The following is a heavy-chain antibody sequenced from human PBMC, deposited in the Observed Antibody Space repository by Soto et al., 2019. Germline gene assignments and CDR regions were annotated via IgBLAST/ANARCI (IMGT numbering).Heavy chain of an antibody. V-gene: IGHV2-5*02. J-gene: IGHJ4*02. CDR2: IYWDDDK. CDR3: THLYKYGTYYCDY. CDR1: GFSLRTSGVG. Sequence: QITLKESGPTLVTPTQTLTLTCTFSGFSLRTSGVGVGWIRQPPGKALEWLALIYWDDDKQYSPPLKSRLTITKDTAKHQVVLTMTTMDPVDTATYCRTHLYKYGTYYCDYWGQGTLLTVSS. D-gene: IGHD5-18*01.